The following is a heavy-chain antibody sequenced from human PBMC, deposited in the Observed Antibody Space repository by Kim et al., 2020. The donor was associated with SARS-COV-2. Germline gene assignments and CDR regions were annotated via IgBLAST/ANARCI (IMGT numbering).Heavy chain of an antibody. V-gene: IGHV1-2*05. CDR3: ARGSYHDGLDF. Sequence: SVKVSCKASGYTFTGYYIHWVRLGPGQGLEWMGRINPESGDSIYAQKFRDRVSMTRDTSIITAYMELSSLGPDDIGVYYCARGSYHDGLDFWGQGTMVT. J-gene: IGHJ3*01. CDR1: GYTFTGYY. CDR2: INPESGDS. D-gene: IGHD3-16*02.